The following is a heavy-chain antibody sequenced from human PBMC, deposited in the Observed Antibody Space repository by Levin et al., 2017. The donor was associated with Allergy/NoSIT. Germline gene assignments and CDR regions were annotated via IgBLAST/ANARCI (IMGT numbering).Heavy chain of an antibody. CDR2: ITSSGGST. CDR3: AKGPYGSGCPYFDY. V-gene: IGHV3-23*01. CDR1: GFSFSRYA. D-gene: IGHD6-19*01. Sequence: GESLKISCTASGFSFSRYAMCWVRQAPGKGLEWVSTITSSGGSTYYADSVKGRFTISRDNSKNTLYLEMNSLRAQDTAVYYCAKGPYGSGCPYFDYWGQGTLVTVSS. J-gene: IGHJ4*02.